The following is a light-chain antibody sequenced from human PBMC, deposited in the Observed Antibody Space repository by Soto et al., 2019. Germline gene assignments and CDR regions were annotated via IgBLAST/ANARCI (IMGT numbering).Light chain of an antibody. CDR3: LQDYNYPRT. CDR1: QGIRKD. Sequence: AIHLTQSPSSLSASVVHSVSIAYRARQGIRKDLGWYQVKPGKAPKLLIYAASTLQSGVPSRFSGSASGTDFTLTISSLQPEDFATYYCLQDYNYPRTFGQGTKVDIK. V-gene: IGKV1-6*01. J-gene: IGKJ1*01. CDR2: AAS.